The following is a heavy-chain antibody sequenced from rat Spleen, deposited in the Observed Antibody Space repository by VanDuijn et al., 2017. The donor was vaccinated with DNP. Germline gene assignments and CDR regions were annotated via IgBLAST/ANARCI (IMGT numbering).Heavy chain of an antibody. CDR1: GFSLTNYP. V-gene: IGHV2-27*01. CDR3: ARSLATVAPTGAMDA. D-gene: IGHD1-3*01. J-gene: IGHJ4*01. CDR2: IQRGGNT. Sequence: QVQLKESGPGLVQPSQTLSLTCTVSGFSLTNYPVHWVRQPPGKGLDWTGRIQRGGNTDYNSALKSRLSISSDTSKSQVFLKMNSVQSEDTAMYFCARSLATVAPTGAMDAWGQGISVTVSS.